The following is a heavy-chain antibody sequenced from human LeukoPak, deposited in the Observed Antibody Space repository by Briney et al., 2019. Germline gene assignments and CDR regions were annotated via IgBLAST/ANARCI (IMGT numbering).Heavy chain of an antibody. CDR3: ARESSSRDAFDI. D-gene: IGHD6-6*01. CDR2: IYSGGST. V-gene: IGHV3-66*02. Sequence: GGSLRLSCAASGFTFDDYGMSWVRQAPGKGLEWVSVIYSGGSTYYADSVKGRFTISRDNSKDTLYLQMNSLRAEDTAVYYCARESSSRDAFDIWGQGTMVTVSS. CDR1: GFTFDDYG. J-gene: IGHJ3*02.